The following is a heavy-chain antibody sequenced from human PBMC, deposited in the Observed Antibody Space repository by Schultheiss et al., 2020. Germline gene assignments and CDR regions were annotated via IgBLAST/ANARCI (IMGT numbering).Heavy chain of an antibody. CDR3: ARSGVPSKSFWSGYDADYYYGMDV. Sequence: VKVSCKASGGTFSSYAITWVRQAPGQGLEWMGWISAYNGNTNYAQKLQGRVTITRDTSASTAYMELSSLRSEDTAVYYCARSGVPSKSFWSGYDADYYYGMDVWGQGTTVTVSS. CDR1: GGTFSSYA. J-gene: IGHJ6*02. CDR2: ISAYNGNT. D-gene: IGHD3-3*01. V-gene: IGHV1-18*01.